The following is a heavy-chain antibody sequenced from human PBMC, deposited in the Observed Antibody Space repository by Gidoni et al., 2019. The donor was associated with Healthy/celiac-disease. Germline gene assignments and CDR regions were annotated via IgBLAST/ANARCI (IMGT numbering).Heavy chain of an antibody. CDR3: ARGVAHGTTSIKFDY. D-gene: IGHD1-7*01. Sequence: QVQLVQSGAEVKKPGASVKDSCKDSGYTFPSYDINWVRQATGQGLEWMGWMNPNSGNTGYAQKFQGRVTMTRNTSISTAYMELSSLRSEDTAVYYCARGVAHGTTSIKFDYWGQGTLVTVSS. V-gene: IGHV1-8*01. CDR2: MNPNSGNT. CDR1: GYTFPSYD. J-gene: IGHJ4*02.